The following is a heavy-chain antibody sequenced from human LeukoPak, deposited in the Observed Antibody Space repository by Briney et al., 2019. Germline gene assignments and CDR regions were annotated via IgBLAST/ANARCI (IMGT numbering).Heavy chain of an antibody. D-gene: IGHD6-6*01. Sequence: SGGSLRLSCTASGFRFGVFGMIWVRQAPGRGLEWVSSISAGGVNTHYADRVKGRFTVSRDNSKSSMYLQMDSLRVEDTAVYFCAKDPVHLSRSFDNWGQGTLVSVSA. CDR2: ISAGGVNT. J-gene: IGHJ4*02. CDR3: AKDPVHLSRSFDN. CDR1: GFRFGVFG. V-gene: IGHV3-23*01.